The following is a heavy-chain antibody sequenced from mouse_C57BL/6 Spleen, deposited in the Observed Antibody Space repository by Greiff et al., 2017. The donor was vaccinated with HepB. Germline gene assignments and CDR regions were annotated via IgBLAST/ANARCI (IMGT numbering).Heavy chain of an antibody. CDR2: IWTGGGT. D-gene: IGHD1-1*01. J-gene: IGHJ1*03. CDR1: GFSLTSYA. V-gene: IGHV2-9-1*01. CDR3: ARTLPYYGSSYFDV. Sequence: VHLVESGPGLVAPSQSLSITCTVSGFSLTSYAISWVRQPPGKGLEWLGVIWTGGGTNYNSALKSRLSISKDNSKSQVFLKMNSLQTDDTARYYCARTLPYYGSSYFDVWGTGTTVTVSS.